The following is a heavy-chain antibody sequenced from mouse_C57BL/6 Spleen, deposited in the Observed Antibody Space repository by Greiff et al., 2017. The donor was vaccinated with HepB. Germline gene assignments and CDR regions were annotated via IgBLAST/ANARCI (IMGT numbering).Heavy chain of an antibody. D-gene: IGHD1-1*02. CDR2: IDPEDGET. CDR3: ARSSVGGVGFDY. V-gene: IGHV14-2*01. CDR1: GFNIKDYY. J-gene: IGHJ2*01. Sequence: EVQRVESGAELVKPGASVKLSCTASGFNIKDYYMHWVKQRTEQGLEWIGRIDPEDGETKYAPKFQGKATITADTSSNTAYLQLSSLTSEDTAVYYCARSSVGGVGFDYWGQGTTLTVSS.